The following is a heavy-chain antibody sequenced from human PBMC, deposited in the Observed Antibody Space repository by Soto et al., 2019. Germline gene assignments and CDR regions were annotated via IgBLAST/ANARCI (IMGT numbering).Heavy chain of an antibody. CDR2: ISGGGGST. J-gene: IGHJ4*02. V-gene: IGHV3-23*01. Sequence: GGSLRLSCAASGFTFSSYAMSWVRQAPGKGLEWVSAISGGGGSTYYADSVKGRFTISRDNSKNTLYLQMNSLRAQDTAVYYCAKSMGYSSGWTPSYYFDYWGQGTLVTVSS. CDR3: AKSMGYSSGWTPSYYFDY. CDR1: GFTFSSYA. D-gene: IGHD6-19*01.